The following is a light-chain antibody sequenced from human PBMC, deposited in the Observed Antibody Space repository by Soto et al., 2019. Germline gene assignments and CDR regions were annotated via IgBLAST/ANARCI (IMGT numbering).Light chain of an antibody. CDR1: SSDVGAYDF. Sequence: QSALAQPRSVSGSPGQSVAISCTGTSSDVGAYDFVSWYQQHPGKVPKLLIYDVTKRPSGVPDRFSGSKSGNTASLTISGLQAEYEADYYCCSYAGSREGVFGGGTKLTVL. J-gene: IGLJ3*02. CDR2: DVT. V-gene: IGLV2-11*01. CDR3: CSYAGSREGV.